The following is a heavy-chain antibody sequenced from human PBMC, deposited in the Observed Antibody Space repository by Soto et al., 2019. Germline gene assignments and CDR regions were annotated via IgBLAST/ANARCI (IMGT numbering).Heavy chain of an antibody. CDR1: GGTFSSYA. CDR3: ASRDYDYVWGSSRYEFDY. V-gene: IGHV1-69*13. D-gene: IGHD3-16*02. CDR2: IIPIFGTA. Sequence: AAVKVSCKASGGTFSSYAISWVRQAPGQGLEWMGGIIPIFGTAKYAQKFQGRVTITADESTSTAYMELSSLRSEDTAVYYCASRDYDYVWGSSRYEFDYWGQGTLVTVSS. J-gene: IGHJ4*02.